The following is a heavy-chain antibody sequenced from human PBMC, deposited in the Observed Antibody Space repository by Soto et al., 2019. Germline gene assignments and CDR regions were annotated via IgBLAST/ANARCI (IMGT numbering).Heavy chain of an antibody. J-gene: IGHJ3*01. CDR1: SGSIFTTNW. Sequence: QVQLQESGPGLVKPSGTLSLTCAASSGSIFTTNWWSWVRQSPGRGLQWIGDIYHSGSPKYNPSLNGLVSMSIDKSNDRFFLNLTSVTAADTAVYYCARKPDVATAKVGGGYVFDVWGQGTMVTVSS. CDR2: IYHSGSP. D-gene: IGHD3-16*01. V-gene: IGHV4-4*02. CDR3: ARKPDVATAKVGGGYVFDV.